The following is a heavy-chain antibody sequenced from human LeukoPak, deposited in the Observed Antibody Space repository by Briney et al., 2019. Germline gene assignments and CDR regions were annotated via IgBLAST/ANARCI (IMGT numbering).Heavy chain of an antibody. CDR2: ISGSGGST. CDR3: AKALIPDYYFDY. D-gene: IGHD2-21*01. Sequence: GGSLRLSCAASGFTFSSYAMSWVRQAPGKGLEWVSAISGSGGSTYCADSVKGRFTISRDNSKNTLYLQMNSLRAEDTAVYYCAKALIPDYYFDYWGQGTLVTVSS. V-gene: IGHV3-23*01. J-gene: IGHJ4*02. CDR1: GFTFSSYA.